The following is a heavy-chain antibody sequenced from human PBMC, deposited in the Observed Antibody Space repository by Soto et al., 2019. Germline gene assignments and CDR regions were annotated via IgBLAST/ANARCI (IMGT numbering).Heavy chain of an antibody. CDR1: GFSISSGGYS. D-gene: IGHD6-13*01. Sequence: SETLSLTCAVSGFSISSGGYSWSWIRQPPGKGLEWIGYFYHSGSAYYNPSLKSRVTISVDRSKNQFSLKLSSVTAADTAVYYCARDVIAAAGTAGWGQGTLVTVSS. CDR3: ARDVIAAAGTAG. CDR2: FYHSGSA. V-gene: IGHV4-30-2*01. J-gene: IGHJ4*02.